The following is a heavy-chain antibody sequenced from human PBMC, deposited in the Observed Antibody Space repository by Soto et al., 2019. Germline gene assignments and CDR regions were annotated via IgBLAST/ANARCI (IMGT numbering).Heavy chain of an antibody. CDR2: ISWNSGSI. J-gene: IGHJ5*02. CDR3: ARLGGFDP. V-gene: IGHV3-9*01. Sequence: GGSLRLSCAASGFTFDDYAMHWVRQAPGKGLEWVSGISWNSGSIGYADSVKGRFTISRDNAKNSLYLQMNSLRAEDTAVYYCARLGGFDPWGQGTLVTGSS. CDR1: GFTFDDYA. D-gene: IGHD3-3*01.